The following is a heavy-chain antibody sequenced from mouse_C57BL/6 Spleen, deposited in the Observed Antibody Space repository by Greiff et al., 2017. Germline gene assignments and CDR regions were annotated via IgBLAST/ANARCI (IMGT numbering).Heavy chain of an antibody. Sequence: QVQLQQSGAELVRPGASVTLSCKASGYTFTDYEMHWVKQTPVHGLEWIGAIDPETGGTAYNQKFKGKAILTADKSSSTAYMELRSLTSEDSAVYYCTGSLTTVVAERYFDVWGTGTTVTVAS. CDR2: IDPETGGT. V-gene: IGHV1-15*01. D-gene: IGHD1-1*01. CDR3: TGSLTTVVAERYFDV. CDR1: GYTFTDYE. J-gene: IGHJ1*03.